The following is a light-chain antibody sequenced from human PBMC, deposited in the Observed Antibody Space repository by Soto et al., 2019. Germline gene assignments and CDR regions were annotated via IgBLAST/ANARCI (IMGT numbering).Light chain of an antibody. J-gene: IGKJ1*01. CDR2: GPS. CDR1: QSISSN. V-gene: IGKV3-15*01. CDR3: QHYNNWPPWT. Sequence: EIVMTQSPATLSVSPGERATLSCRASQSISSNLAWSQQKPGQAPRLLIYGPSTRDTGIPARFGGSGSGTEFTLCISSLLSEDFGVYYCQHYNNWPPWTFGQGTKVDSK.